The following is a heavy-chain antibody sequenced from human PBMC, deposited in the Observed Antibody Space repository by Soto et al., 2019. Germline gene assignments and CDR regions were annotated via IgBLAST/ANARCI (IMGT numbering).Heavy chain of an antibody. Sequence: QLQLQESGPGLVKASETLSLTCTVSGGSISSSSYGWAWIRQPPGKGLEWIGSMYYGGSTYYNPSLKSRVNISINTSKNQFFLKLSSVTAADTAVHYCASMIFPASNLFETWGQGTLVTISS. CDR1: GGSISSSSYG. CDR3: ASMIFPASNLFET. J-gene: IGHJ5*02. CDR2: MYYGGST. D-gene: IGHD3-22*01. V-gene: IGHV4-39*01.